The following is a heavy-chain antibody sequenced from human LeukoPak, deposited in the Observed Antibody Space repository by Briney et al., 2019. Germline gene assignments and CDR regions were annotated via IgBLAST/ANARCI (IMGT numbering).Heavy chain of an antibody. V-gene: IGHV3-33*06. CDR2: IWYDGSNK. Sequence: GGSLRLSCAASGFTFSSYGMHWVRQAPGKGLEWVAVIWYDGSNKYYADSVKGRFTISRDNSKNTLYLQMNSLRAEDTAVYYCAKSLAARRGFDYWGQGTLVTVSS. CDR3: AKSLAARRGFDY. D-gene: IGHD6-6*01. J-gene: IGHJ4*02. CDR1: GFTFSSYG.